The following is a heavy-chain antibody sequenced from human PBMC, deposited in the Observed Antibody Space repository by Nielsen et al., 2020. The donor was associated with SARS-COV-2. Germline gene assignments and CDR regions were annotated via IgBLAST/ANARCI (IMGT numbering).Heavy chain of an antibody. CDR3: AREARDDAFDI. V-gene: IGHV3-64*01. Sequence: GESLKISCAASGFTFSSYAMHWVRQAPGKGLEYVSAISSNGGSTYYANSVKGRFTISRDNSKNTLYLQMGSLRAEDMAVYYCAREARDDAFDIWGQGTMVTVSS. CDR1: GFTFSSYA. J-gene: IGHJ3*02. CDR2: ISSNGGST.